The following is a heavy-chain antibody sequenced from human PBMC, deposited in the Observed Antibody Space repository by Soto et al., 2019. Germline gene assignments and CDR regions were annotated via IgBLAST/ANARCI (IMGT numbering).Heavy chain of an antibody. CDR1: GFSFSDYV. D-gene: IGHD3-10*01. Sequence: EVHLLESGGGLVQPGGSLRLSCAASGFSFSDYVMSWVRQAPGKGLEWVSAISGSAGSTYYADSVKGRFTISRDNSKSTLYLQMNSLRAEDTALYYCAKDLYYYGSGSFPYYFDYWGQGTMVTVSS. V-gene: IGHV3-23*01. CDR2: ISGSAGST. J-gene: IGHJ4*02. CDR3: AKDLYYYGSGSFPYYFDY.